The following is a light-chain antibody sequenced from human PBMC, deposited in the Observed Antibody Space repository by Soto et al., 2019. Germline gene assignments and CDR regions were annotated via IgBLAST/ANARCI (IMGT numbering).Light chain of an antibody. CDR1: QTIRSW. J-gene: IGKJ1*01. CDR2: KAS. Sequence: DIQMTQSPSTLSGSVGDRVTITCRASQTIRSWLAWYQQKPGKAPKLLIYKASTLKSGVPSRFSGSGSGTEFTLTINSLQPDDFANYYCQHYNSYSEAFGQGTKVELK. CDR3: QHYNSYSEA. V-gene: IGKV1-5*03.